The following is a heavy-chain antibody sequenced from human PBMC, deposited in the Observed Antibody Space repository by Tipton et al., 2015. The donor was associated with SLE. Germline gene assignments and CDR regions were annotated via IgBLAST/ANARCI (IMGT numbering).Heavy chain of an antibody. Sequence: GSLRLSCAASGFTFNNFAMCWVRQAPGRGLVWVSSISRSGDRTYYAGSVQGRFTISRDNSENTLYLQMNRLSVEDAAIYYCAKYSLSTGEGYCDLWGRGTLITVSS. CDR2: ISRSGDRT. CDR1: GFTFNNFA. J-gene: IGHJ2*01. V-gene: IGHV3-23*01. D-gene: IGHD7-27*01. CDR3: AKYSLSTGEGYCDL.